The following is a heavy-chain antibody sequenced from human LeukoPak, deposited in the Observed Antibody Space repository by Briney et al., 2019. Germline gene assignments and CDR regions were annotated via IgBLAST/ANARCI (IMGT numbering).Heavy chain of an antibody. Sequence: PGRSLRLSCAASGFTFSSYGMHWVRQAPGKGLEWVAFIRYDGSNKYYADSVKGRFTISRDNSKNTLYLQMNSLRAEDTAVYYCAEGIPYEALPPGLAEYFQHWGQGTLVTVSS. D-gene: IGHD3-3*01. CDR2: IRYDGSNK. CDR1: GFTFSSYG. CDR3: AEGIPYEALPPGLAEYFQH. J-gene: IGHJ1*01. V-gene: IGHV3-30*02.